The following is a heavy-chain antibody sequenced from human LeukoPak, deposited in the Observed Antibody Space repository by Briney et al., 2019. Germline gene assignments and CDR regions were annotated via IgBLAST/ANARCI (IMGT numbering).Heavy chain of an antibody. D-gene: IGHD5-12*01. CDR3: ARDYGSGYDSLFHFDY. V-gene: IGHV3-9*01. CDR2: ISWNSGSI. J-gene: IGHJ4*02. Sequence: PGRSLRLSCAASGFTFDDYAMHWVRQAPGKGLEWVSGISWNSGSIGYADSVKGRFTISRDNAKNSLYLQMNSLRAEDTAVYYCARDYGSGYDSLFHFDYWGQGTLVTVSS. CDR1: GFTFDDYA.